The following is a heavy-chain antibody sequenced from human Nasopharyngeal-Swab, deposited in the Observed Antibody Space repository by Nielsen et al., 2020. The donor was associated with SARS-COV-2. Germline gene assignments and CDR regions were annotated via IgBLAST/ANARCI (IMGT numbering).Heavy chain of an antibody. CDR3: ARSRGIRVNYYYYGMDV. CDR2: INPSGGST. J-gene: IGHJ6*02. CDR1: GYTFTSYY. D-gene: IGHD6-13*01. V-gene: IGHV1-46*01. Sequence: ASVKVSCKASGYTFTSYYMHWVRQAPGQGLEWMGIINPSGGSTSYAQKFQGRVTMTRDTSTSTVYMELSSLRSEDTAVYYCARSRGIRVNYYYYGMDVWGQGTTVTVSS.